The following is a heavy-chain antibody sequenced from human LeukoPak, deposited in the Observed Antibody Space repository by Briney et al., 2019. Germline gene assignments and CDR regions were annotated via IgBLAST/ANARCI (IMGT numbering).Heavy chain of an antibody. D-gene: IGHD3-16*01. CDR3: AKDGGY. J-gene: IGHJ4*02. V-gene: IGHV3-30*18. Sequence: SCKASGGTFSSYGMHWVRQAPGKGLEWVAVISYDGSNKYYADSVKGRFTISRDNSKNTLYLQMNSLRAEDTAVYYCAKDGGYWGQGTLVTVSS. CDR2: ISYDGSNK. CDR1: GGTFSSYG.